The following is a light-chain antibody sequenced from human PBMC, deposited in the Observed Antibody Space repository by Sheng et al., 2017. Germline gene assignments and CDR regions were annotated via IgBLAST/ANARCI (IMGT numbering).Light chain of an antibody. CDR1: QSVASY. V-gene: IGKV3-11*01. J-gene: IGKJ2*01. CDR2: DAS. Sequence: EIVLTQSPATLSLSPGERATLSCRASQSVASYLTWYQQKPGQAPRLLIYDASSRATGIPARFSGSGSGTDFTLTISSLEPEDSAVYYCQQCNNWPLTFGQGTKLEIK. CDR3: QQCNNWPLT.